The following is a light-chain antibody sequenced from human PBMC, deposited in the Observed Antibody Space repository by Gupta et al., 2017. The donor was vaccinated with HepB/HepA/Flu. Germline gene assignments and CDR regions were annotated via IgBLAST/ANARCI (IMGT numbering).Light chain of an antibody. Sequence: QSALTQLPSASGSPGPSVTISCTGTSSDVGGYNYVSWYHKHPGKAPKLMIYEVSKRPSGVPDRFSGSKSGNTASLTVSGLQAEDEADYYCSSYAGSNNLVFGGGTKLTVL. CDR1: SSDVGGYNY. J-gene: IGLJ3*02. CDR3: SSYAGSNNLV. CDR2: EVS. V-gene: IGLV2-8*01.